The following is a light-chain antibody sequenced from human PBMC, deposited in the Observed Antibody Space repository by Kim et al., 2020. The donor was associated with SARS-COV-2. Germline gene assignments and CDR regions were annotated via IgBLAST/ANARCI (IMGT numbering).Light chain of an antibody. V-gene: IGKV3-11*01. Sequence: PADRGTIPCRASKSLSSYLAWYQQKPAKAPRILLYDASTSTAGITPRFSGSGSGTDFTTPTISIQHEDFAVYYCQQRNNWPLTFGGGTKLDIK. CDR2: DAS. CDR3: QQRNNWPLT. J-gene: IGKJ4*01. CDR1: KSLSSY.